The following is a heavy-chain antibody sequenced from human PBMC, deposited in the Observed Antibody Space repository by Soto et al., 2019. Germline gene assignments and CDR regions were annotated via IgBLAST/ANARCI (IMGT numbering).Heavy chain of an antibody. CDR1: GFTFSDYG. Sequence: QVQLVESGGGVVQPGRSLRLSCAASGFTFSDYGMHWVRQAPGKGLEWVAVIWYDGSNKYYADSLKGRFTISRDNSKNTLSLQMNSLRAEDTAVYYCARESSTRLYQYYMDVWGKGTTVTVSS. D-gene: IGHD2-2*01. CDR2: IWYDGSNK. V-gene: IGHV3-33*01. CDR3: ARESSTRLYQYYMDV. J-gene: IGHJ6*03.